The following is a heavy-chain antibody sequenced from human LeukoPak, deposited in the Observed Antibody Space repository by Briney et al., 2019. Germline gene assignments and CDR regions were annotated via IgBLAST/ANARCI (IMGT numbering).Heavy chain of an antibody. CDR2: IIPIFGTA. V-gene: IGHV1-69*05. J-gene: IGHJ4*02. CDR1: GGTFSSYA. D-gene: IGHD3-22*01. CDR3: ARESDSSGYLNY. Sequence: SVKVSCXASGGTFSSYAISWVRLAPGQGLEWMGGIIPIFGTANYAQKFQGRVTITTDESTSTAYMELSSLRSEDTAVYYCARESDSSGYLNYWGQGTLVTVSS.